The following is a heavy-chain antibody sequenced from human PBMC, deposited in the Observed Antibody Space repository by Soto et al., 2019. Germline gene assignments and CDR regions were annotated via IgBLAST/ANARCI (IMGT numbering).Heavy chain of an antibody. Sequence: PGGSLRLSCIGSGLTFGDHAMSWFRQAPGKGLEWVGFIRSKAYGGTTEYAASVKGRFTISRDDSNSIAYLQMNSLKTEDTAVYYCQYQLLTYYYGMDVWGQGTTVTVSS. CDR2: IRSKAYGGTT. J-gene: IGHJ6*02. D-gene: IGHD2-2*01. CDR3: QYQLLTYYYGMDV. V-gene: IGHV3-49*03. CDR1: GLTFGDHA.